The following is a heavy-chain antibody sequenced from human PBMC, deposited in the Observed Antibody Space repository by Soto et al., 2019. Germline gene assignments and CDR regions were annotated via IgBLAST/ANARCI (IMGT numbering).Heavy chain of an antibody. D-gene: IGHD3-10*01. Sequence: QVQLQESGPGLVKPSETLSLTCTVSGGSVNSDNYYWTWIRQPPGKGLEWIGNVYFIGTTIYNPSLKSRVPISVDTSKNQFSLRLTSVTAADTAVYYCARDRGARNHGYGLDVWGQGTTVTVSS. CDR1: GGSVNSDNYY. CDR3: ARDRGARNHGYGLDV. V-gene: IGHV4-61*01. J-gene: IGHJ6*02. CDR2: VYFIGTT.